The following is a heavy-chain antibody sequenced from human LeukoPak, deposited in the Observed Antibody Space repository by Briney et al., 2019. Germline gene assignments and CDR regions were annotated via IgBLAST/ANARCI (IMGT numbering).Heavy chain of an antibody. V-gene: IGHV3-23*01. CDR3: AKDVSPLMVTTWAY. CDR1: GFTFSSYA. D-gene: IGHD2-21*02. CDR2: ISGSGTNT. Sequence: PGGSLRLSCAASGFTFSSYAMSWVRQAPGKGLEWVSGISGSGTNTYYADSVKGRFTISRDNSKNTLYLQMNSLRAEDTAVYYCAKDVSPLMVTTWAYWGQGTLVTVSS. J-gene: IGHJ4*02.